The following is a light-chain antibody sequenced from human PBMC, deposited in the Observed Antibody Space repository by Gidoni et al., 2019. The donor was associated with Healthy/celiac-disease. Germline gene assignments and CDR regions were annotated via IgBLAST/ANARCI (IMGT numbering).Light chain of an antibody. J-gene: IGLJ1*01. CDR1: NIGSKS. Sequence: SYVLTPPPSLSVAPGKTARIPCGGNNIGSKSVHWYQQKPGQAPVLVIYYDSDRPSGIPERFSGSNSGNTATLTISRVEAGDEADYYCQVWDSSSDLVFGTGTKVTVL. CDR2: YDS. CDR3: QVWDSSSDLV. V-gene: IGLV3-21*04.